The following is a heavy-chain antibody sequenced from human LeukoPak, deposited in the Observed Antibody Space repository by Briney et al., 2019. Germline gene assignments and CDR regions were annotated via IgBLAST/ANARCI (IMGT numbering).Heavy chain of an antibody. V-gene: IGHV4-61*02. CDR3: ARELLGYCTNGVCYSLDY. CDR1: GGSISSGSYY. Sequence: SETLSLACTASGGSISSGSYYWSWIRQPAGKGLEWIGRIYNSGSTNYNPSLKSRVPISVDTSKNQFSLKLSSVTAADTAVYYCARELLGYCTNGVCYSLDYWGQGTLVTVSS. CDR2: IYNSGST. J-gene: IGHJ4*02. D-gene: IGHD2-8*01.